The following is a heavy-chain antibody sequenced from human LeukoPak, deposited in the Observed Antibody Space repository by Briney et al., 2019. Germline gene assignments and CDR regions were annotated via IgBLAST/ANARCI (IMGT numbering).Heavy chain of an antibody. Sequence: GGSLRLSCAVIGFTFSSSWMNWVRQAPGKGLEWVANINKDGSEKHYVDSVGGRFTISRDNTKNSLYLQMDSLRAEDTAVYYCFGGGIWGQGTLVTDSS. CDR1: GFTFSSSW. D-gene: IGHD3-16*01. V-gene: IGHV3-7*03. CDR2: INKDGSEK. CDR3: FGGGI. J-gene: IGHJ4*02.